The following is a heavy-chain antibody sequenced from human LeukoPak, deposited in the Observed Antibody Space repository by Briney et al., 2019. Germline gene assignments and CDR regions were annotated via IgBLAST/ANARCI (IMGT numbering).Heavy chain of an antibody. CDR3: ATVYYYDSSGYYRSYYFDY. D-gene: IGHD3-22*01. V-gene: IGHV1-3*03. CDR1: GYTFTSYA. CDR2: INAGNGNT. Sequence: ASVKVSCKASGYTFTSYAMHWVRQAPGQRLEWMGWINAGNGNTKYSQEFQGRVTITRDTSASTAYMELSSLRSEDMAVYYCATVYYYDSSGYYRSYYFDYWGQGTLVTVSS. J-gene: IGHJ4*02.